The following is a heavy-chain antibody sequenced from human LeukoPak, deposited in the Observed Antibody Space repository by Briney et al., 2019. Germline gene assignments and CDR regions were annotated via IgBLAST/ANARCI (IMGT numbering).Heavy chain of an antibody. CDR2: MNPNSGNT. CDR3: ARGPLYYYDSSGPFYFDY. D-gene: IGHD3-22*01. Sequence: ASVKVSCKASGYTFTSYDINWVRQATGQGLEWMGWMNPNSGNTGYAKKFQRRGVMTTNTSTSTTSIGLCSLRSEDTAVYYCARGPLYYYDSSGPFYFDYWGQGTLVTVSS. J-gene: IGHJ4*02. CDR1: GYTFTSYD. V-gene: IGHV1-8*01.